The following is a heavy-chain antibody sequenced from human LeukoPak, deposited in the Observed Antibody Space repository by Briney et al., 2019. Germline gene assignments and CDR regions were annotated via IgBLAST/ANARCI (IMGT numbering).Heavy chain of an antibody. CDR2: ISSSSTI. Sequence: PGGSLRLSCAASGFTFSSYSMNWVRQAPGKGLEWVSYISSSSTIYYADSVKGRFTISRDNAKNSLYLQMNSLRDEDTAVYYCARDSVVVTAIDWGQGTLVTVSS. CDR3: ARDSVVVTAID. D-gene: IGHD2-21*02. CDR1: GFTFSSYS. J-gene: IGHJ4*02. V-gene: IGHV3-48*02.